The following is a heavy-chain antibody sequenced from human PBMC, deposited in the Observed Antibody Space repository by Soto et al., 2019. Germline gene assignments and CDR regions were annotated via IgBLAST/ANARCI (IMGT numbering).Heavy chain of an antibody. CDR3: AKDGGLYYGSGSYYNVPFDY. CDR1: GFTFSSYA. CDR2: ISGSGGST. Sequence: GGSLRLSCAASGFTFSSYAMSWVRQAPGKGLEWVSAISGSGGSTYYADSVKGRFTISRDNSKNTLYLQMNSLRAEDTAVYYCAKDGGLYYGSGSYYNVPFDYWGQGTLVTVSS. D-gene: IGHD3-10*01. V-gene: IGHV3-23*01. J-gene: IGHJ4*02.